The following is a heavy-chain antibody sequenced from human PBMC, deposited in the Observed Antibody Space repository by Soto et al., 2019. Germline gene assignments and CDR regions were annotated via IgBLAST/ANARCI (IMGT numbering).Heavy chain of an antibody. Sequence: ASVKVSCKVSGYTFRICGFTWVRQAPGQGLEWMGWITAYNDDTNYAQKLQGRVTMTTDTSTSRGCMELRRLRSDNTAVQYCARDLSRTGMDVWGQGTTDTVSS. V-gene: IGHV1-18*01. CDR3: ARDLSRTGMDV. J-gene: IGHJ6*02. CDR2: ITAYNDDT. CDR1: GYTFRICG.